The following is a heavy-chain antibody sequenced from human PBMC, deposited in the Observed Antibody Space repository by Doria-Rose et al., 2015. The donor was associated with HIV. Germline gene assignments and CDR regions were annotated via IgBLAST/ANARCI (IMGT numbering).Heavy chain of an antibody. D-gene: IGHD6-13*01. Sequence: QVQLVQSGPVLVKPTETLTLTCTVSGVSLSSPGMGVGWIRQPPGKALEWLANICAYDERSYKTSLKSRLTISRGTSKGQVVLTMTDMDPVDTATYHCARIKSSRWYHKYYFDFWGQGTLVVVSA. J-gene: IGHJ4*02. CDR2: ICAYDER. CDR1: GVSLSSPGMG. CDR3: ARIKSSRWYHKYYFDF. V-gene: IGHV2-26*01.